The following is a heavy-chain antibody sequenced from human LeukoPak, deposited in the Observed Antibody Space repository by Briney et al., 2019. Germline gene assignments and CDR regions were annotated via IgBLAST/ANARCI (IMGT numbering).Heavy chain of an antibody. J-gene: IGHJ4*02. CDR3: ARIEMATLQENFDY. V-gene: IGHV1-69*04. CDR1: GGTFSSYA. CDR2: IIPILGIA. Sequence: ASVKVSCKASGGTFSSYAISWVRQAPGQGLEWMGRIIPILGIANYAQKFQGRVTITADESTSTAYMELSSLRSEDTAVYYCARIEMATLQENFDYWGQGTLVTVSS. D-gene: IGHD5-24*01.